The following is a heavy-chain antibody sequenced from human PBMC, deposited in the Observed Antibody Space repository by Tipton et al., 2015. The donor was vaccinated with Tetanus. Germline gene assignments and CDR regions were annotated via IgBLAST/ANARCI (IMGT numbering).Heavy chain of an antibody. V-gene: IGHV3-21*01. Sequence: GSLRLSCAASGFTLTTYSINWFRQAPGKGLEWVSSITGSGHITYADPVKGRFTISRDNAKNSVYLQMDSLRAEDTAVYYCVRDYCSSARCSPHVDYYYFYGMDVWGQGTTVTV. CDR2: ITGSGHI. D-gene: IGHD2-2*01. CDR3: VRDYCSSARCSPHVDYYYFYGMDV. J-gene: IGHJ6*02. CDR1: GFTLTTYS.